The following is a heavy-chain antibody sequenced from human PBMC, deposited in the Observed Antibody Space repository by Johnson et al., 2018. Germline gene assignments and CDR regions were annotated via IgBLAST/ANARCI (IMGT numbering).Heavy chain of an antibody. CDR2: ISYDGSNE. J-gene: IGHJ6*03. CDR3: AKGGRLQSSYYYYMDV. Sequence: QVQLVQSGGGVVQPGRSLRLSCAASGFTFSSYGMHWVRQAPGKGLEWVAIISYDGSNEYYTDSVKGRFTISRDNSKNTVDLQMNSLRAEDTALYYCAKGGRLQSSYYYYMDVWGKGTTVTVSS. CDR1: GFTFSSYG. V-gene: IGHV3-30*18. D-gene: IGHD5-24*01.